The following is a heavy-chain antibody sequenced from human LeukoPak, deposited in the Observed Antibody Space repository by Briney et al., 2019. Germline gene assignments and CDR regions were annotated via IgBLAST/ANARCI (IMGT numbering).Heavy chain of an antibody. CDR3: ARGRIQLCPQCAFDI. CDR2: INPSGGST. Sequence: ASVKVSCKASGGTFSSYAISWVRQAPGQGLEWMGIINPSGGSTSYAQKFQGRVTMTRDTSTSTVYMELSSLRSEDTAVYYCARGRIQLCPQCAFDIWGQGTMVTVSS. D-gene: IGHD5-18*01. J-gene: IGHJ3*02. V-gene: IGHV1-46*01. CDR1: GGTFSSYA.